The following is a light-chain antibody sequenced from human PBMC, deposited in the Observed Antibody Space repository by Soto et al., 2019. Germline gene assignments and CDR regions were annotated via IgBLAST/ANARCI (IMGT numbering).Light chain of an antibody. Sequence: EIVMTQSPATLSVFPGERATLSCRASQSVSSNLAWYQQKPGQVPRLLIYGGSTRATGIPARFIASGSGTDFTLTISSLQPEDFAVYYCQQYNNWPLTFGQGTKVEIK. CDR3: QQYNNWPLT. CDR1: QSVSSN. J-gene: IGKJ1*01. V-gene: IGKV3-15*01. CDR2: GGS.